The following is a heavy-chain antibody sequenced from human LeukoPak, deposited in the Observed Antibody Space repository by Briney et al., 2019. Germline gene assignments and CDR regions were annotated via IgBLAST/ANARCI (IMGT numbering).Heavy chain of an antibody. CDR2: IYYSGST. D-gene: IGHD6-13*01. Sequence: SETLSLTCSVSGGSISSYYWSWIRQPPGKGLEWIGYIYYSGSTSYNPSLKSRVTISVDTSKNQFSLKLSSVTAADTAVYYCARQRAADAFDIWGQGTLVIVFS. CDR1: GGSISSYY. J-gene: IGHJ3*02. V-gene: IGHV4-59*01. CDR3: ARQRAADAFDI.